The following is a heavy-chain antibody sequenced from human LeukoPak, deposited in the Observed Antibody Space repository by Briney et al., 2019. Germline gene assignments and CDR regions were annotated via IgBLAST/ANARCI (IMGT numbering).Heavy chain of an antibody. Sequence: GSLRLSCTASGFTFGDYYMTWIRQAPGRGLEWIGSIYYSGSTYYNPSLKSRVTISVDTSNNQFSLKLTSVTAADTGVYYCARVGRYYGSGSYADFWGREPWSPSPQ. CDR1: GFTFGDYY. V-gene: IGHV4-59*12. CDR2: IYYSGST. D-gene: IGHD3-10*01. CDR3: ARVGRYYGSGSYADF. J-gene: IGHJ4*02.